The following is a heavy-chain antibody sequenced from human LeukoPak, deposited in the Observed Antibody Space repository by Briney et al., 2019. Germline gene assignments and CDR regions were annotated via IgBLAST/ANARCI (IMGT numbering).Heavy chain of an antibody. V-gene: IGHV3-64D*09. CDR3: VKNGKKGSSGWYGGFDY. Sequence: GGSLRLSCSASGFTFSSYAMHWVRQAPGKGLEYVSAISSNGGSTYNADSVKGRFTISRDNSKNTLYLQMSSLRAEDTAVYYCVKNGKKGSSGWYGGFDYWGQGTLVTVSS. D-gene: IGHD6-19*01. J-gene: IGHJ4*02. CDR2: ISSNGGST. CDR1: GFTFSSYA.